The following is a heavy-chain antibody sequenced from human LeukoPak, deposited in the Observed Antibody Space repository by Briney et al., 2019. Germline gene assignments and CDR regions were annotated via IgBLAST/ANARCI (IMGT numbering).Heavy chain of an antibody. D-gene: IGHD6-6*01. Sequence: ASVKVSCKASGYTFTGYYMHWVRQAPGQGLEWMGWINPNSGNTGYAQKFQGRVTMTRNTSISTAYMELSSMRSEDTAVYYCARGGKYSPNWFDPWGQGTLVTVSS. V-gene: IGHV1-8*02. CDR2: INPNSGNT. J-gene: IGHJ5*02. CDR3: ARGGKYSPNWFDP. CDR1: GYTFTGYY.